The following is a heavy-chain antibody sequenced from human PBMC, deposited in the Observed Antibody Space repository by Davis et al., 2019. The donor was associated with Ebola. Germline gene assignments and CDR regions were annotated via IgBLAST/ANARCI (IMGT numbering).Heavy chain of an antibody. CDR2: IDTAGDS. J-gene: IGHJ6*04. CDR3: VREFPVSGSYYYYGMDV. Sequence: GGSLRLSCAGSGFYFATYDMHWVRQVSGKGLEWVAAIDTAGDSYYAGAVRGRFTISREDAKSSLYLHMNSLTAGDSGVYFCVREFPVSGSYYYYGMDVWGKGTTVTVSS. CDR1: GFYFATYD. D-gene: IGHD3-9*01. V-gene: IGHV3-13*01.